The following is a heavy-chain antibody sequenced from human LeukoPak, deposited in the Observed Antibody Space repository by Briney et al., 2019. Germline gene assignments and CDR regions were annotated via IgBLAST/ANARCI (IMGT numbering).Heavy chain of an antibody. CDR1: GGTFSSYA. J-gene: IGHJ4*02. Sequence: VASVRVSCKASGGTFSSYAISWVRQAPGQGLEWMGGIIPIFGTANYAQTFQGRVTITTDESTSTAYMELSSLRSEDTAVYYCARDTAAAGTYYFDYWGQGTLVTVSS. CDR3: ARDTAAAGTYYFDY. D-gene: IGHD6-13*01. V-gene: IGHV1-69*05. CDR2: IIPIFGTA.